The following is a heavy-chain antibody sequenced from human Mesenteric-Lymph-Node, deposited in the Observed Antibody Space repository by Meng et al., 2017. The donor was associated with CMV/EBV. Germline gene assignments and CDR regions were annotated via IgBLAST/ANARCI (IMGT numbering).Heavy chain of an antibody. D-gene: IGHD3-10*01. CDR2: IYYSGST. J-gene: IGHJ2*01. CDR1: GDSITSYY. CDR3: ARDRLDYGSGSYYWYFDL. Sequence: SETLSLTCTVSGDSITSYYWTWIRQPPGKGLEWIGYIYYSGSTNYNPSLKSRVSISVDTSKNQFSLKLSSVIAADTAVYYCARDRLDYGSGSYYWYFDLWAVAPWSPSPQ. V-gene: IGHV4-59*01.